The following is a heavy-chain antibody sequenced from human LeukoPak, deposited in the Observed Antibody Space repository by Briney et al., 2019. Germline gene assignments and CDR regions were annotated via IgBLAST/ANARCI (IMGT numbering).Heavy chain of an antibody. CDR3: ARDPSGRASHLDY. V-gene: IGHV3-20*04. J-gene: IGHJ4*02. Sequence: GGSLRLSCEGSGFTFDDYGISWVRHVPGKGLQWVSGINWNGAATGHADSVRGRFTISRDNAKNSMYLQMNSLRDEDMAVYYCARDPSGRASHLDYWGQGTLVTVSS. D-gene: IGHD3-10*01. CDR2: INWNGAAT. CDR1: GFTFDDYG.